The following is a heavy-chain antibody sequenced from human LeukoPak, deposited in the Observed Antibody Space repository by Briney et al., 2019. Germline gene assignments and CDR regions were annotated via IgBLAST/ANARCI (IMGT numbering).Heavy chain of an antibody. CDR2: IVVGSGNT. J-gene: IGHJ1*01. CDR3: AAEPYYYDSSGSEEYFQH. V-gene: IGHV1-58*01. D-gene: IGHD3-22*01. CDR1: GFTFTSSA. Sequence: SVKLSCKASGFTFTSSAVQWVRHARGQRLEWIGCIVVGSGNTNYAQKFQERVTITRDMYTSTAYMELSSLRSEDTAVYYCAAEPYYYDSSGSEEYFQHWGQGTLVTVSS.